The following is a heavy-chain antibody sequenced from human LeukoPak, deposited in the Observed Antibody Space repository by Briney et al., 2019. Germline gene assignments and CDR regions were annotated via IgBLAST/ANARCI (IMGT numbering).Heavy chain of an antibody. Sequence: PSETLSLTCSVSGGSISSYYWFWIRQPPGKGLEWIGYFYYSGSTIYNPSLKSRVTISVDTSKNQCSLKVSSVTAADTAVYYCATLKGKYYYDSSGNGYWGQGTLVTVSS. J-gene: IGHJ4*02. V-gene: IGHV4-59*01. D-gene: IGHD3-22*01. CDR3: ATLKGKYYYDSSGNGY. CDR1: GGSISSYY. CDR2: FYYSGST.